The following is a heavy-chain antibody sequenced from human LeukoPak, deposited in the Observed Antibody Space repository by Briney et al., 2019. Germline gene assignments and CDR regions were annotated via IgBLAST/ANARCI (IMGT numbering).Heavy chain of an antibody. V-gene: IGHV4-30-4*01. CDR2: IYYSGST. J-gene: IGHJ6*02. CDR3: ARDKGDSNYYGMDV. D-gene: IGHD2-21*02. CDR1: GDSISSGDYY. Sequence: PSETLSLTCTVSGDSISSGDYYWSWIRQPPGKGLEWIGYIYYSGSTFYNPSLKSRVTISVDTSKNQFSLKLSSVTAADTAVYYCARDKGDSNYYGMDVWGQGTTVTVSS.